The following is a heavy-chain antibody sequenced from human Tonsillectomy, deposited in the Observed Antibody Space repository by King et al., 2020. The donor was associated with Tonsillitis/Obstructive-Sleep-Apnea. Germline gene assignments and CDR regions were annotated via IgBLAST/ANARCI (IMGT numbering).Heavy chain of an antibody. CDR1: GFTVSSNY. V-gene: IGHV3-53*01. CDR2: IYSGGST. CDR3: AREEGEKGYCSGGSCYSYYYCYMDV. Sequence: VQLVESGGGLIQPGGSLRLSCAASGFTVSSNYMSWVRQAPGKGLEWVSVIYSGGSTYYADSVKGRFTISRDNSKNTLYLQMNSLRAEDTAVYYCAREEGEKGYCSGGSCYSYYYCYMDVWGKGTTVTVSS. J-gene: IGHJ6*03. D-gene: IGHD2-15*01.